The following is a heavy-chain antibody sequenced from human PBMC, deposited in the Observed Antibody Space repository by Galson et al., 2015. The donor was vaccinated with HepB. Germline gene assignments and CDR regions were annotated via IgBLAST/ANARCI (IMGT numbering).Heavy chain of an antibody. CDR2: INPSGGST. CDR3: AKDPRDDFWSGYIGRKESANWFDP. Sequence: SVKVSCKASGYTFTSYYMRWVRQAPGQGLEWMGIINPSGGSTSYAQKFQGRVTMTRDTSTSTVYMELSSLRSEDTAVYYCAKDPRDDFWSGYIGRKESANWFDPWGQGTLVTVSS. V-gene: IGHV1-46*01. D-gene: IGHD3-3*01. CDR1: GYTFTSYY. J-gene: IGHJ5*02.